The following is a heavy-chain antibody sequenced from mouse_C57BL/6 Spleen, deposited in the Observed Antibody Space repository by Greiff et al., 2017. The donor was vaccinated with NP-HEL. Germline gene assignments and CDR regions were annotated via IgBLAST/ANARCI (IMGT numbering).Heavy chain of an antibody. D-gene: IGHD2-4*01. V-gene: IGHV3-6*01. CDR2: ISYDGSN. Sequence: DVQLQESGPGLVKPSQSLSLTCSVTGYSITSGYYWNWIRQFPGNKLEWMGYISYDGSNNYNPSLKNRISITRDTSKNQFFLKLNSVTTEDTATYYCAREGYYDYDGYAMDYWGQGTSVTVSS. CDR1: GYSITSGYY. J-gene: IGHJ4*01. CDR3: AREGYYDYDGYAMDY.